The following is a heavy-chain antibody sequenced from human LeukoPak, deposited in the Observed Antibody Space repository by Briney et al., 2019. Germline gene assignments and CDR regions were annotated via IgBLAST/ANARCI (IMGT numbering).Heavy chain of an antibody. CDR2: INDDGSDT. J-gene: IGHJ4*02. D-gene: IGHD5-18*01. CDR1: GFTFKLYW. V-gene: IGHV3-74*01. CDR3: ATLFVATAPPDY. Sequence: PGGSLRLSCAVSGFTFKLYWMHWVRQAPGKGPVWVSRINDDGSDTTYADSVKGRFTISRDDAKNMLFPQMNSLRVEDTAVYYCATLFVATAPPDYWGQGTLVTVSS.